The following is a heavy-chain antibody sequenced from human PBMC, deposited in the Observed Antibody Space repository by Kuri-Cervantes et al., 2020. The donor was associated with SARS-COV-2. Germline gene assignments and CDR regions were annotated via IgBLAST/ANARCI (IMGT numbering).Heavy chain of an antibody. CDR3: ARDSMTTRDFDY. CDR1: GFTFSSYA. J-gene: IGHJ4*02. V-gene: IGHV3-74*01. CDR2: LTNDGSDE. Sequence: GESLKISCAASGFTFSSYAMSWVRQAPGKGLVWVSRLTNDGSDEIFADSAKGRFTISRDNAKNMLYLYMNSLRADDTAVYYCARDSMTTRDFDYWGQGTLVTVSS. D-gene: IGHD4-11*01.